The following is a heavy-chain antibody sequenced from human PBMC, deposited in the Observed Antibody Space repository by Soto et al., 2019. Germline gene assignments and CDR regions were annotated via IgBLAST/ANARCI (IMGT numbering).Heavy chain of an antibody. D-gene: IGHD6-19*01. CDR3: ARNQGWERGWAYYFDS. CDR2: IYYSGST. CDR1: GGSISSNRYY. J-gene: IGHJ4*02. V-gene: IGHV4-39*01. Sequence: XETLSLTFTVSGGSISSNRYYWGWIRQPPGKGLEWIGNIYYSGSTYYNPSLKSRVTISVDTSKNQFSLKLTSVTAADTAVYYCARNQGWERGWAYYFDSWGLGTLVTVSS.